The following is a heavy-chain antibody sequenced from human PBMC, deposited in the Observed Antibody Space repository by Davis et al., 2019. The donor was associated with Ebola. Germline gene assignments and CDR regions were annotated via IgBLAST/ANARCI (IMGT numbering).Heavy chain of an antibody. Sequence: SETLSLTCAVYGGSFSGYYWSWIRQSPGKGLEWIGTFYYSGTTFYNPSLKSRITVSVDPSKNQFSLKLTSVTAADTAVYYCAREDYYGSGSSDYWGQGTLVTVSS. V-gene: IGHV4-34*10. CDR2: FYYSGTT. D-gene: IGHD3-10*01. J-gene: IGHJ4*02. CDR3: AREDYYGSGSSDY. CDR1: GGSFSGYY.